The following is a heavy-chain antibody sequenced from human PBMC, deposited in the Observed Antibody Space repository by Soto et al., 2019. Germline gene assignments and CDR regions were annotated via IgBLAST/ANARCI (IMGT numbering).Heavy chain of an antibody. D-gene: IGHD3-22*01. Sequence: AASVKVSCKASGGTFSSYAISWVRQAPGQGLEWMGGIIPIFGTANYAQKFQGRVTITADESTSTAYMELSSLRSEDTAVYYCARGPYYYDSSGYHLYWGQGNLVTVSS. CDR3: ARGPYYYDSSGYHLY. CDR2: IIPIFGTA. CDR1: GGTFSSYA. J-gene: IGHJ4*02. V-gene: IGHV1-69*13.